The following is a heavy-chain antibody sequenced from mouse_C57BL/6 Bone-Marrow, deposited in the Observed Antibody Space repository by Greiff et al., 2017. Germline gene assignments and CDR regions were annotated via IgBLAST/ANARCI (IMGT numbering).Heavy chain of an antibody. Sequence: EVQLQESGPELVKPGASVKISCKASGYSFTGYYMNWVKQSPEKSLEWIGEINPSTGGTTYNQKFKAKATLTVDKSSSTAYMQLKSLTSEDSAVYYCARLRVGYFDYWGQGTTLTVSS. J-gene: IGHJ2*01. CDR2: INPSTGGT. CDR1: GYSFTGYY. V-gene: IGHV1-42*01. D-gene: IGHD1-1*01. CDR3: ARLRVGYFDY.